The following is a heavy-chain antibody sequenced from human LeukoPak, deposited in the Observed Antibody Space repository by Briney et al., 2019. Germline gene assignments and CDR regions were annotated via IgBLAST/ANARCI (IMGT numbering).Heavy chain of an antibody. V-gene: IGHV1-46*01. CDR3: ARELGSSPSF. CDR2: INPSGGST. CDR1: GYTFTSYG. J-gene: IGHJ4*02. Sequence: ASVKVSCKASGYTFTSYGISWVRQAPGQGLEWMGIINPSGGSTSYAQKFQGRVTMTRDTSTSTVYMELSSLRSEDTAVYYCARELGSSPSFWGQGTLVTVSS. D-gene: IGHD6-6*01.